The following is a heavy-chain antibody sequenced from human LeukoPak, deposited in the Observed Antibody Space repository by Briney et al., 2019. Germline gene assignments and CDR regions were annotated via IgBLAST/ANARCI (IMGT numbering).Heavy chain of an antibody. D-gene: IGHD2-2*01. CDR1: GGSFSGYY. CDR2: INHSGST. V-gene: IGHV4-34*01. Sequence: SETLSLTCAVYGGSFSGYYWSWIRQPPGKGLEWIGEINHSGSTNYNPSLKSRATISVDTSKNQFSLKLSSVTAADTAVYYCARIGGNRSSTGCLSFFGIAADDWGQGTLVTVSS. CDR3: ARIGGNRSSTGCLSFFGIAADD. J-gene: IGHJ4*02.